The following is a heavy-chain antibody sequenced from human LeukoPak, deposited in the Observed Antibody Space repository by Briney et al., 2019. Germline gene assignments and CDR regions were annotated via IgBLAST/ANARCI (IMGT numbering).Heavy chain of an antibody. J-gene: IGHJ4*02. CDR2: IYYTGST. Sequence: PSETLSLTCTVSGVSISSSNSYWGWIRQPPGKGLEWIGSIYYTGSTYYNPSLKSRVTISVDTSKNQFSLKLSSVTAADTAVYYCARDYLLGYCSGGSCSERDYWGQGTLVTVSS. CDR1: GVSISSSNSY. D-gene: IGHD2-15*01. V-gene: IGHV4-39*07. CDR3: ARDYLLGYCSGGSCSERDY.